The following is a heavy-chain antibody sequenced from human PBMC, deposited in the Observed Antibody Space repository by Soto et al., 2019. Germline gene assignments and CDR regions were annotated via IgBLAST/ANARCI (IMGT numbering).Heavy chain of an antibody. CDR2: IYYSGST. CDR3: ARPYYDFWGGYYPNWSWFDP. D-gene: IGHD3-3*01. CDR1: GGSISSSSYY. Sequence: QLQLQESGPGLVKPSETLSLTCTVSGGSISSSSYYWGWIRQPPGKGLEWIGSIYYSGSTYYNPSLKSRVTISVATSKNLFSMNLSSVTGADTAVYYCARPYYDFWGGYYPNWSWFDPWGQGTLVTVSA. V-gene: IGHV4-39*01. J-gene: IGHJ5*02.